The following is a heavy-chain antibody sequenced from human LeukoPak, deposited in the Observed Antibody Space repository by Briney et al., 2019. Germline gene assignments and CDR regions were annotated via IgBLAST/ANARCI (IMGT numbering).Heavy chain of an antibody. J-gene: IGHJ4*02. Sequence: SETLSLTCTVSGGSISSSSYYWGWIRQPPGKGLEWIGSIYYSGSTYYNPSLKSRVTISVDTSKNQFSLKLSSVTAADTAVYYCARDRKDTAMVTKFDYWGQGTLVTVSS. D-gene: IGHD5-18*01. CDR2: IYYSGST. V-gene: IGHV4-39*07. CDR3: ARDRKDTAMVTKFDY. CDR1: GGSISSSSYY.